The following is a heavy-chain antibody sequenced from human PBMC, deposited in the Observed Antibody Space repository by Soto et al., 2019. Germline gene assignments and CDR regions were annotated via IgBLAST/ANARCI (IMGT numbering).Heavy chain of an antibody. CDR2: ISYDGSNK. D-gene: IGHD6-19*01. CDR3: ARDRYSSGWYYTFDY. Sequence: QVQLVESGGGVVQPGRSLRLSCAAAGFTFSSYAMHWVRQAPGKGLEWVAVISYDGSNKYYADSVKGRFTISRDNSKNTLYLQMNSLRAEDTAVYYCARDRYSSGWYYTFDYWGKGTLVNVSS. CDR1: GFTFSSYA. V-gene: IGHV3-30-3*01. J-gene: IGHJ4*02.